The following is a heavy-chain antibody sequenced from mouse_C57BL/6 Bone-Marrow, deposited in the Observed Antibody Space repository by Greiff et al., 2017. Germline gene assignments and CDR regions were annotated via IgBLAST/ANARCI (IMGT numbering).Heavy chain of an antibody. V-gene: IGHV5-9-1*02. Sequence: EVQLVESGEGLVKPGGSLKLSCAASGFTFSSYAMSWVRQTPEKRLEWVAYISSGGDYIYYADTVKGRFTISRDNARNTLYLQMSSLKSEDTAMYYCTRDRFITTVERYAMDYWGQGTSVTVSS. CDR1: GFTFSSYA. CDR3: TRDRFITTVERYAMDY. J-gene: IGHJ4*01. CDR2: ISSGGDYI. D-gene: IGHD1-1*01.